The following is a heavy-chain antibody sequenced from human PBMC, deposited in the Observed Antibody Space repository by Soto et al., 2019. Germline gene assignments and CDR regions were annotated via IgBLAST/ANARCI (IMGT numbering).Heavy chain of an antibody. V-gene: IGHV4-34*01. J-gene: IGHJ6*02. CDR1: GGSFSGYY. D-gene: IGHD6-13*01. CDR3: AREGLAAAGTYYYYGMDV. Sequence: PSETLSLTCAVHGGSFSGYYWSWIRQPPGKGLEWIGEINHSGSTNYNPSLKSRVTISVDTSKNQFSLKLSSVTAADTAVYYCAREGLAAAGTYYYYGMDVWGQGTTVTVSS. CDR2: INHSGST.